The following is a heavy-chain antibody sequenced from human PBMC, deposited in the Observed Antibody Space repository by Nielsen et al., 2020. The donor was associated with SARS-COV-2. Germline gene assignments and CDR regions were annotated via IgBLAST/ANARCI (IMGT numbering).Heavy chain of an antibody. J-gene: IGHJ4*02. CDR2: INHSGST. CDR1: GGSISSSSYY. D-gene: IGHD3-16*01. V-gene: IGHV4-39*07. Sequence: SETLSLTCTVSGGSISSSSYYWGWIRQPPGKGLEWIGEINHSGSTNYNPSLKSRVTISVDTSKNQFSLKLSSVTAADTAVYYCASGGRSEAYWGQGTLVTVSS. CDR3: ASGGRSEAY.